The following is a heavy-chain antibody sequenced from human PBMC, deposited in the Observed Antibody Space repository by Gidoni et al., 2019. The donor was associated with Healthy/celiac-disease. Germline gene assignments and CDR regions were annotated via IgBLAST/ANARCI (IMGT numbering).Heavy chain of an antibody. CDR2: ISSSSSYI. CDR3: AKSFWSGYWTFDY. D-gene: IGHD3-3*01. Sequence: EVQLVESGGGMVKLGGSLSLPCAASGFTFSSNSMNWVRQAPGKGLEWVSSISSSSSYIYYADSVKGRFTISRDNAKNSLYLQMNSLRAEDTAVYYCAKSFWSGYWTFDYWGQGTLVTVSS. CDR1: GFTFSSNS. V-gene: IGHV3-21*01. J-gene: IGHJ4*02.